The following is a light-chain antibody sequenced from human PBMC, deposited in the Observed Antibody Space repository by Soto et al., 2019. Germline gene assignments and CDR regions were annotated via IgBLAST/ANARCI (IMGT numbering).Light chain of an antibody. J-gene: IGLJ3*02. Sequence: QSVLTQPPSASGTPGQRVTISCSGSSPNIGANFDVNWYQQFPGAAPKLLISVNTNRPSGVPDRFSASKSGTSASLAITGLQTEDEADYYCQSYDNRLGGSRVFGGGTKVTVL. CDR1: SPNIGANFD. V-gene: IGLV1-40*01. CDR2: VNT. CDR3: QSYDNRLGGSRV.